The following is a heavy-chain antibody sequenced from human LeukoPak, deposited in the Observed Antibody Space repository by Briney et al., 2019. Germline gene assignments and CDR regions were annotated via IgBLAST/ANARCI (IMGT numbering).Heavy chain of an antibody. CDR1: GASISSYY. J-gene: IGHJ6*02. CDR2: INYSVSTNYYHSGST. V-gene: IGHV4-59*01. D-gene: IGHD3-10*01. Sequence: SETLSLTCTVSGASISSYYWNWIRQPPGKGLEWIGYINYSVSTNYYHSGSTNYNPSLKSRVTISIDTSKNQFSLKLSSVTAADTAVYYCARERSSGRDYYYYGMDVWGQGTTVTVSS. CDR3: ARERSSGRDYYYYGMDV.